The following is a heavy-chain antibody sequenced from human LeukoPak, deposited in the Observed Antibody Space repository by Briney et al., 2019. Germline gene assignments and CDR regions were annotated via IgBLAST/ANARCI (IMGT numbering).Heavy chain of an antibody. J-gene: IGHJ4*02. Sequence: SENLSLTCTVSGGSISSGGDYWSWIRQHPGKGLEWIGYIYYSGITYYNPSLKSRVTISVDTSKNQFSLYLSSVTAADTAVYYCARSAFLVTAPGLYYFDYWGQGTLVAVSS. V-gene: IGHV4-31*03. CDR1: GGSISSGGDY. CDR3: ARSAFLVTAPGLYYFDY. D-gene: IGHD6-13*01. CDR2: IYYSGIT.